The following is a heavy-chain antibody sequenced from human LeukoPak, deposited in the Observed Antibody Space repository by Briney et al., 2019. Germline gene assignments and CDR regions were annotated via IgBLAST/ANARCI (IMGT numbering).Heavy chain of an antibody. CDR1: GYTFTGYY. D-gene: IGHD6-6*01. CDR2: INPDSGGT. V-gene: IGHV1-2*02. Sequence: ASVKVSCKASGYTFTGYYMHWVRQAPGQGLEWVGWINPDSGGTNYAQKFQGRVTMTRDMSTSTVYMELSSLRSEDTAVYYCARDVYSSSSGDYYYYMDVWGKGTTVTVSS. J-gene: IGHJ6*03. CDR3: ARDVYSSSSGDYYYYMDV.